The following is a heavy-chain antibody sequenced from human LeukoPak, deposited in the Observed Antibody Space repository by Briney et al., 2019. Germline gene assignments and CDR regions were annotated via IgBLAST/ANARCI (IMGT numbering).Heavy chain of an antibody. CDR1: GLTVSDNY. Sequence: GGSLRLSCAASGLTVSDNYMSWVRQAPGKGLEWVSVIYIDGYTNYAESVKGLFTISRDNSQNTMYLHMNSLRAEDTAIYYCARSVSKVDQAFDIWGQGTTVTVSS. J-gene: IGHJ3*02. CDR2: IYIDGYT. V-gene: IGHV3-53*01. D-gene: IGHD4-17*01. CDR3: ARSVSKVDQAFDI.